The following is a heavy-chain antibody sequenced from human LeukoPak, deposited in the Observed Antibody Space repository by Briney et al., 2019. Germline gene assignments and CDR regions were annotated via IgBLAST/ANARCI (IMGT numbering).Heavy chain of an antibody. CDR1: GGSISSYY. J-gene: IGHJ6*03. Sequence: SETLSLTCTVSGGSISSYYWSWIRQPPGKGLEWIGYIYYSGSTNYNPSLKSRVTISVDTSKNQFSLKLSSVTAADTAVYYCARRYCSGGSCYIWKSRYYYYYMDVWGKGTTVTVSS. V-gene: IGHV4-59*01. CDR3: ARRYCSGGSCYIWKSRYYYYYMDV. CDR2: IYYSGST. D-gene: IGHD2-15*01.